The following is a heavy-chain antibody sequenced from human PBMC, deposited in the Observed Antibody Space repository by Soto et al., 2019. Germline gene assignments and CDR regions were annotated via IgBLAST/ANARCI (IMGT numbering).Heavy chain of an antibody. CDR3: AKTANGWFSAFDI. V-gene: IGHV3-23*01. CDR1: GFTFSSYA. D-gene: IGHD6-19*01. J-gene: IGHJ3*02. Sequence: EVQLLESGGGLVQPGGSLRLSCAASGFTFSSYAMSWVRQAPGKGLEWVSAISGSGGTTYYADSVKGRFTFSRDNSTNTLYLQMHSPRAEDTAVYYCAKTANGWFSAFDIWGQGTMVTVSS. CDR2: ISGSGGTT.